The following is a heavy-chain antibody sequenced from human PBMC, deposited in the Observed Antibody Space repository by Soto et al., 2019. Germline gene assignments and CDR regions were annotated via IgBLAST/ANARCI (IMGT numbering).Heavy chain of an antibody. J-gene: IGHJ4*02. V-gene: IGHV1-18*01. CDR1: GYTFTSYG. D-gene: IGHD2-2*01. CDR2: ISAYNGNT. Sequence: QVQLVQSGAEVKKPGASVKVSCKASGYTFTSYGISWVRQAPGQGLEWMGWISAYNGNTNYAQKLQGRVTMTTDTSTSTAYMELRSVRSDDTAVYYCARDRESYCSSTSCYVFDYWGQGTLVTVSS. CDR3: ARDRESYCSSTSCYVFDY.